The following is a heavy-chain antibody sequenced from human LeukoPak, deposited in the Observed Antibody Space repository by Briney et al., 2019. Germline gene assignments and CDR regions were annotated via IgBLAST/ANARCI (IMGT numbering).Heavy chain of an antibody. Sequence: GGSLRLSCIVSGSTINTYGFHWFRQAPGKGLEWVAFIRYDGSNKYYADSVKGRFTISRDNAKNSLYLQMNSLRAEDTAVYYCARSGYGGNSPGYWGQGTLVTVSS. D-gene: IGHD4-23*01. CDR2: IRYDGSNK. V-gene: IGHV3-30*02. CDR1: GSTINTYG. CDR3: ARSGYGGNSPGY. J-gene: IGHJ4*02.